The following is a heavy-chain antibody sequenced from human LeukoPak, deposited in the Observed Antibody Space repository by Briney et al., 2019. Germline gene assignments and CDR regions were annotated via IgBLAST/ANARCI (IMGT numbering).Heavy chain of an antibody. V-gene: IGHV3-7*01. J-gene: IGHJ1*01. CDR2: IKTDGSEK. D-gene: IGHD3-22*01. CDR3: ATYSSLNRREFQY. CDR1: GFTFSNYW. Sequence: GGSLRLSCEGSGFTFSNYWMGWVRQAPGKGLQWVANIKTDGSEKYYVDSVKGRFTISRDNAKNSLYLQMSSLRAEDTAVYYCATYSSLNRREFQYWGQGTLLTVSS.